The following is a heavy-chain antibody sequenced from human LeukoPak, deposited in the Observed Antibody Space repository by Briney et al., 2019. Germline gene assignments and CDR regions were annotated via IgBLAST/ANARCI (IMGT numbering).Heavy chain of an antibody. CDR2: ISPTGSTT. Sequence: PGGSLRLSCTASGFSFSGHWMHWARQLPGKGLVWVSRISPTGSTTSYADSVKGRFTVSRDNAKNSLYLQVNNLRAEDTAVYYCARERLADAFDIWGQGTMVTVSS. V-gene: IGHV3-74*01. J-gene: IGHJ3*02. CDR3: ARERLADAFDI. D-gene: IGHD4-17*01. CDR1: GFSFSGHW.